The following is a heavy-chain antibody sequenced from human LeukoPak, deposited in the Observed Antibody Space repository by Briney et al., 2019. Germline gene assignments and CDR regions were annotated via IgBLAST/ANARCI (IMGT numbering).Heavy chain of an antibody. CDR1: GFTFSSYG. D-gene: IGHD5-18*01. J-gene: IGHJ4*02. Sequence: GGSLRLSCAASGFTFSSYGMHWVRPAPGKGLEWVAVIWYDGSNKYYADSVKGRFTISRDNSKNTLYLQMNSLRAEDTAVYYCARDRLPNTAMAPDYWGQGTLVTVSS. CDR3: ARDRLPNTAMAPDY. CDR2: IWYDGSNK. V-gene: IGHV3-33*01.